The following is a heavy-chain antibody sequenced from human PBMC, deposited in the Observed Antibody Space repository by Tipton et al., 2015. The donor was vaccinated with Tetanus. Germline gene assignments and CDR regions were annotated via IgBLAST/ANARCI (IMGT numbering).Heavy chain of an antibody. CDR1: GYTVTGFF. J-gene: IGHJ4*02. V-gene: IGHV1-2*02. D-gene: IGHD3-22*01. CDR2: ITPNNGDT. CDR3: ARGMDYDSSGIDDF. Sequence: QSGPEVKKPGASVKVSCKAYGYTVTGFFMHWVRQAPGQGLEWMGWITPNNGDTKSAHTFQDRVTMTSDRSSATVHMELNRLRYDDTAVYYCARGMDYDSSGIDDFWGQGTLVTVSS.